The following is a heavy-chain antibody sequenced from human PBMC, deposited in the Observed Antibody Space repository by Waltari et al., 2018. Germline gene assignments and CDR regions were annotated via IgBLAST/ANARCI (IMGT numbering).Heavy chain of an antibody. CDR3: SRSMVH. Sequence: EVQLVESGGGLVQPGGSLRLSWAAPGFTFSRYWMGWVRQAPGKGLEWVANIKEDGSEKYYVDSVKGRFTISRDNAKNSVYLQMNSLRAEDTAVYYCSRSMVHWGQGTLVTVSS. V-gene: IGHV3-7*03. CDR1: GFTFSRYW. D-gene: IGHD2-8*01. J-gene: IGHJ1*01. CDR2: IKEDGSEK.